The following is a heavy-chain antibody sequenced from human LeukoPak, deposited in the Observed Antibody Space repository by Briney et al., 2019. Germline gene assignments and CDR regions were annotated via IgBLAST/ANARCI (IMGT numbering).Heavy chain of an antibody. CDR1: GGSFSGYY. CDR3: ARGRGEAALNWFDP. J-gene: IGHJ5*02. D-gene: IGHD6-13*01. CDR2: INHSGST. V-gene: IGHV4-34*01. Sequence: SETLSLTCAVYGGSFSGYYRSWIRQPPGKGLEWIGEINHSGSTNYNPSLKSRVTISVDTSKNQFSLKLSSVTAADTAVYYCARGRGEAALNWFDPWGQGTLVTVSS.